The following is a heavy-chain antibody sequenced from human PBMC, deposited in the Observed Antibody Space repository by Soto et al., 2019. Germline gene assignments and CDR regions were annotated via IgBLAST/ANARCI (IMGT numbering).Heavy chain of an antibody. V-gene: IGHV4-39*01. CDR3: ASFNYLLGRGATFAY. D-gene: IGHD2-15*01. J-gene: IGHJ4*02. CDR1: GGSIRNLSYY. CDR2: IYYSGST. Sequence: SETQSLTCTVSGGSIRNLSYYWGWIRQPPGKGLEWIGSIYYSGSTYYNPSLKSRVTISVDTSKNQFSLKLSSVTAADTAVYYCASFNYLLGRGATFAYWGKGTLVTVSS.